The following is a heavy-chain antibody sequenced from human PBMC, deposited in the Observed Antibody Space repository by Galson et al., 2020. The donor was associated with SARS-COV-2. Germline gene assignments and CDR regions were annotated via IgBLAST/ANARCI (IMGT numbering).Heavy chain of an antibody. CDR3: ARRSAVVVAATFDY. CDR2: IHYTGRT. D-gene: IGHD2-15*01. J-gene: IGHJ4*02. V-gene: IGHV4-39*01. CDR1: GGPINRGSYY. Sequence: ASETLSLTCDVSGGPINRGSYYWGWIRQPPGKGLECIGSIHYTGRTYTNPSLKSRLTMSVDTSNNQFSLKLSSVTAADSAVYYCARRSAVVVAATFDYWGQGALVTVS.